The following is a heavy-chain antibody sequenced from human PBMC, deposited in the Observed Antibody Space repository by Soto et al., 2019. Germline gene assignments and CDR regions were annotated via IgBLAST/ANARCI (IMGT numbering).Heavy chain of an antibody. D-gene: IGHD3-3*01. J-gene: IGHJ6*02. V-gene: IGHV3-53*02. CDR1: GFSISNFC. Sequence: DVQLVETGGGLVQPGGSLRLSCAASGFSISNFCMSWVRHTPEKGLEWASVIYRVGITYSADSVKGRFSISRDSSQNTLILQMDRLSVDDTAGYYCAIDPTLPNDYWSGRVGYYGVDVCGPGTPVTVSS. CDR2: IYRVGIT. CDR3: AIDPTLPNDYWSGRVGYYGVDV.